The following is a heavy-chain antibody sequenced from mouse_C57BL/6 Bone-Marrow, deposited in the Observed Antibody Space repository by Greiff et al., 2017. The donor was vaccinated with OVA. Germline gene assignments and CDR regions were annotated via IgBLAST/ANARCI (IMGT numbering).Heavy chain of an antibody. CDR2: ISSGGDYI. J-gene: IGHJ4*01. CDR3: TSPTQLSYYAMDY. V-gene: IGHV5-9-1*02. D-gene: IGHD2-10*01. CDR1: GFTFSSYA. Sequence: EVQLVESGGGLVKPGGSLKLSCAASGFTFSSYAMSWVRQTPEKRLEWVAYISSGGDYIYYADTVKGRFTISRDNARNTLYLQMSSLKSEDTAMYYCTSPTQLSYYAMDYWGQGTSVTVSS.